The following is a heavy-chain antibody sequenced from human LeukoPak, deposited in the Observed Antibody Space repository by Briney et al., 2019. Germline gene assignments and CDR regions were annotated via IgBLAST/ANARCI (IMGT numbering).Heavy chain of an antibody. Sequence: GASVKVSCKASGYTFTGYYMHWVRQAPGQGLEWMGWINPNSGGTNYAQKFQGRVTMTRDTSISTAYMELSRLRSDDTAVYYCARGPARGGLCSSTSCYFALPAQGEMATITPGFDYWGQGTLVTVSS. V-gene: IGHV1-2*02. CDR3: ARGPARGGLCSSTSCYFALPAQGEMATITPGFDY. CDR1: GYTFTGYY. J-gene: IGHJ4*02. D-gene: IGHD2-2*01. CDR2: INPNSGGT.